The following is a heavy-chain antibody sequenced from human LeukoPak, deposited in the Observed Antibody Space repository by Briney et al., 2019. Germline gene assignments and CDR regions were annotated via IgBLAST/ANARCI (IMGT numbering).Heavy chain of an antibody. V-gene: IGHV3-23*01. CDR3: AKALRADYMSFDI. CDR2: VSGSGGST. D-gene: IGHD4/OR15-4a*01. CDR1: GFTFSSYA. Sequence: GGSLRLSCAASGFTFSSYAMNWVRQAPGKGLEWVSGVSGSGGSTYYVDSVKGRFTISRDNSKNTLYLQMNSLRAEDTAVYYCAKALRADYMSFDIWGQGTMVTVSS. J-gene: IGHJ3*02.